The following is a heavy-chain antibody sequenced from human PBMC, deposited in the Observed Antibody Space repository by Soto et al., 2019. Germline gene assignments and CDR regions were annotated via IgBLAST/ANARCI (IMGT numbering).Heavy chain of an antibody. CDR1: GFTFSSYS. CDR3: ARDLVLGYCSGGSCYSRYWFDP. D-gene: IGHD2-15*01. CDR2: ISSSSSTI. J-gene: IGHJ5*02. V-gene: IGHV3-48*02. Sequence: EVQLVESGGGLVQPGGSLRLSCAASGFTFSSYSMNWVRQARGKGLEWVSYISSSSSTIYYADSVKGRFTISRDNAKNSLYLEMNGLRDEDTAVYYCARDLVLGYCSGGSCYSRYWFDPWGQGTLVTVSS.